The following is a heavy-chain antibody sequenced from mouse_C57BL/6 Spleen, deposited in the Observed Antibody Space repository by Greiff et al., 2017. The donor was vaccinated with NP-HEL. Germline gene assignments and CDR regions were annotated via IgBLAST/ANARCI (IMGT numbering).Heavy chain of an antibody. D-gene: IGHD1-1*01. Sequence: QVQLQQPGAELVRPGSSVKLSCKASGYTFTSYWMDWVKQRPGQGLEWIGNIYPSDSETHYNQKFKDKATLTVDKSSSTAYMQLSSLTSEDSAVYYYARWNYGSSPYWYFDVWGTGTTVTVSS. V-gene: IGHV1-61*01. CDR1: GYTFTSYW. CDR3: ARWNYGSSPYWYFDV. J-gene: IGHJ1*03. CDR2: IYPSDSET.